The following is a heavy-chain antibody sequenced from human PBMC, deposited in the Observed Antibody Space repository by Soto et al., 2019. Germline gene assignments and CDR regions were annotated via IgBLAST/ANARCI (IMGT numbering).Heavy chain of an antibody. CDR3: AEEGIRDVCSVSAFLLNRSSDL. V-gene: IGHV4-59*01. D-gene: IGHD2-15*01. CDR2: IYYSGST. J-gene: IGHJ2*01. Sequence: GKGLEWIGYIYYSGSTNYNPSLKSRVTITVDTSKNQCSLKLSSVTAADTAFFFKAEEGIRDVCSVSAFLLNRSSDL.